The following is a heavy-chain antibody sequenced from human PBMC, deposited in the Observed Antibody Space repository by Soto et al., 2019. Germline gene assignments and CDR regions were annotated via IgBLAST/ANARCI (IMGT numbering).Heavy chain of an antibody. Sequence: EASVKVSCKASGYTFTTYGLSWVRQAPGQGLEWMGWVSTYNGNTNYAQKLQGRVTMTTDTSTSTAYMELRSLRSDDTAVYYCARTTYYSGSGIDYWGQGTLVTVSS. CDR1: GYTFTTYG. D-gene: IGHD3-10*01. CDR2: VSTYNGNT. J-gene: IGHJ4*02. CDR3: ARTTYYSGSGIDY. V-gene: IGHV1-18*01.